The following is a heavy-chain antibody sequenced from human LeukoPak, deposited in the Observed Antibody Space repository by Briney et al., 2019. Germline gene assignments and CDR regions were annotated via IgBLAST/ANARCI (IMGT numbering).Heavy chain of an antibody. V-gene: IGHV3-33*01. CDR1: GFTFSSHG. Sequence: GGSLRLSCAASGFTFSSHGMHWVRQTPGKGLEWVAVIWYDGSYKYYADSVKGRFTISRDNSNSTLYLQMNSLRAEDTAVYYCARDKSTSCYYFDYWGQGILVTVSS. D-gene: IGHD2-2*01. J-gene: IGHJ4*02. CDR3: ARDKSTSCYYFDY. CDR2: IWYDGSYK.